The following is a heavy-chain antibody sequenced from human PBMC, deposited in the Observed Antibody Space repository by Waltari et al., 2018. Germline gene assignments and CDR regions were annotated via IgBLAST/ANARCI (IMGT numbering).Heavy chain of an antibody. D-gene: IGHD3-3*01. Sequence: QVQLQESGPGLVKPSETLSLTCAVSNFYISDGSDWAGIRQSPGKGLEWIGSIYHSGTTHYNPSLESRVTISVDRSRNQFSLKVTSVSAADTAVYFCARDQRFLESLYPYYYALDAWGRGITVTVSS. J-gene: IGHJ6*02. CDR3: ARDQRFLESLYPYYYALDA. CDR1: NFYISDGSD. CDR2: IYHSGTT. V-gene: IGHV4-38-2*02.